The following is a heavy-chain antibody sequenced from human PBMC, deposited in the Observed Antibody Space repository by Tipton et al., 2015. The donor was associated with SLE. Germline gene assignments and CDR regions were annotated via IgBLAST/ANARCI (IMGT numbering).Heavy chain of an antibody. CDR2: IYYSGDT. J-gene: IGHJ3*02. CDR3: ARDLILNYVRRDAFDT. Sequence: TLSLTCTVSGGSISTSTYYCGWIRQPPGKGLDGIGGIYYSGDTRYNPSLKSRVTISVDTSKNQVSPNLSSVTAADTAMYYCARDLILNYVRRDAFDTWGQGTMVTVSS. CDR1: GGSISTSTYY. V-gene: IGHV4-39*07. D-gene: IGHD3-16*01.